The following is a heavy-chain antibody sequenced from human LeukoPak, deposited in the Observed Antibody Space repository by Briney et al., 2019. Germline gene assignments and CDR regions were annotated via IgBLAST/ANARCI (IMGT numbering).Heavy chain of an antibody. CDR2: ISYDGSNK. CDR3: AKDSELGDY. D-gene: IGHD7-27*01. CDR1: GFTFSSYG. J-gene: IGHJ4*02. Sequence: GGSLRLSCAAFGFTFSSYGMHWVRQAPGKGLEWVAVISYDGSNKYYADSVKGRFTISRDNSKNTLYLQMNSLRAEDTAVYYCAKDSELGDYWGQGTLVTVSS. V-gene: IGHV3-30*18.